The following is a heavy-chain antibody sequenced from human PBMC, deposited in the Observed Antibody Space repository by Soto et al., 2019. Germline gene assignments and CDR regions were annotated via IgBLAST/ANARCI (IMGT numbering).Heavy chain of an antibody. D-gene: IGHD1-1*01. CDR1: GGSISSGGYY. CDR3: ARGPTGTTFDY. J-gene: IGHJ4*02. V-gene: IGHV4-31*03. CDR2: IYYSGST. Sequence: SETLSLTCTVSGGSISSGGYYWSWIRQHPGKGLEWIGYIYYSGSTYYNPSLKSRVTISVDTSKNQFSLKLSSVTAADTAVYYCARGPTGTTFDYWGQGTLVTVS.